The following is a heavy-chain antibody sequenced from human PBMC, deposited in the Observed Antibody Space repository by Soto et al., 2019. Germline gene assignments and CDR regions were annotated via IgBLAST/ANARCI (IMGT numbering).Heavy chain of an antibody. D-gene: IGHD3-3*01. CDR3: ARAWYDFWSGYYQGMDV. J-gene: IGHJ6*02. Sequence: SETLSLTCAVYGGSFSGYYWSWIRQPPGKGLEWIGEINHSGSTNYNPSLKSRVTISVDTSKNQFSLQLSPVTAADRAVYYCARAWYDFWSGYYQGMDVWGQGTTVTVSS. CDR1: GGSFSGYY. V-gene: IGHV4-34*01. CDR2: INHSGST.